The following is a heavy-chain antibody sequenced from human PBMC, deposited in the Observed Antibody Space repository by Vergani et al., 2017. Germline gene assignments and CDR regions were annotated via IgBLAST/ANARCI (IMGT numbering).Heavy chain of an antibody. V-gene: IGHV1-69*13. CDR3: ARPRFTPYCSGGSCHAEYFQH. J-gene: IGHJ1*01. D-gene: IGHD2-15*01. CDR1: GGTFSSYA. Sequence: QVQLVQSGAEVKKPGSSVKVSCKASGGTFSSYAISWVRQAPGQGLEWMGMIIPIFGTANYAQKFQGRVPITADESRSTAYMELSSLRSEDTAVYYRARPRFTPYCSGGSCHAEYFQHWGQGTLVTVSS. CDR2: IIPIFGTA.